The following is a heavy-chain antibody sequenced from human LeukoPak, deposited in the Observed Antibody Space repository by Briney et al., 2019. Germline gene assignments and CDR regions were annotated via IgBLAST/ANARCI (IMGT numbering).Heavy chain of an antibody. V-gene: IGHV3-13*01. Sequence: GGSLRLSCAASGFTFSRYDMHWVRQVIGKGLEWVSAIGTVGDTYYPGSVKGRFTITREDTKNSLYLQMNGLRAGDTAVYYCARQRETAVAGTGFDYWGQGTLVTVSS. D-gene: IGHD6-19*01. CDR2: IGTVGDT. J-gene: IGHJ4*02. CDR3: ARQRETAVAGTGFDY. CDR1: GFTFSRYD.